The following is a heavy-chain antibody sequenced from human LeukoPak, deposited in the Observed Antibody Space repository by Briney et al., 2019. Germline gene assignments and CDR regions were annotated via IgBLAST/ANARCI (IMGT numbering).Heavy chain of an antibody. CDR1: GYTFTSYG. CDR2: ISAYNGNT. J-gene: IGHJ6*02. Sequence: ASVKVSCKASGYTFTSYGISWVRQASGQGLEWMGWISAYNGNTNYAQKLQGRVTMTTDTSTSTAYMELRSLRSDDTAVYYCARELELNHYYYYYGMDVWGQGTTVTVSS. CDR3: ARELELNHYYYYYGMDV. V-gene: IGHV1-18*01. D-gene: IGHD1-7*01.